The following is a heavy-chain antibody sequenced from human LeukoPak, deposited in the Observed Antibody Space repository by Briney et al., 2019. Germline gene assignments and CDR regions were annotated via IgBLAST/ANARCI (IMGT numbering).Heavy chain of an antibody. Sequence: GASVKVSCKASGGTFSSYAISWVRQAPGQGLEWMGWISAYNGNTNYAQKLQGRVTMTTDTSTSTAYMELRSLRSDDTAVYYCARVSYDFWSGYHLDYWGQGTLVTVSS. CDR3: ARVSYDFWSGYHLDY. J-gene: IGHJ4*02. CDR1: GGTFSSYA. CDR2: ISAYNGNT. D-gene: IGHD3-3*01. V-gene: IGHV1-18*01.